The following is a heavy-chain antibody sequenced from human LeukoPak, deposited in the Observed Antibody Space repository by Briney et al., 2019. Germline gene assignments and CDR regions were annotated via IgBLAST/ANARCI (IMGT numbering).Heavy chain of an antibody. Sequence: GRSLRLSCAASGFTFDDYAMHWVRQAPGEGLEWVSGISWNSGSIGYADSVKGRFTISRDNAKNSLYLQMNSLRAEDTALYYCAKGYYYDSSGAFDSWGQGTLVTVSS. CDR1: GFTFDDYA. CDR2: ISWNSGSI. J-gene: IGHJ4*02. D-gene: IGHD3-22*01. CDR3: AKGYYYDSSGAFDS. V-gene: IGHV3-9*01.